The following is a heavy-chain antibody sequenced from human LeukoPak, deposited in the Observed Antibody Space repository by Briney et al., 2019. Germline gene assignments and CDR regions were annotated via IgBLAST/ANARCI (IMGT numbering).Heavy chain of an antibody. CDR3: ARDFVIAVAGNFDY. CDR1: GYTFTSYD. D-gene: IGHD6-19*01. Sequence: GASVKVSCKASGYTFTSYDINWVRQATGQGLEWMGWMNPNSGNTGYAQKFQGRVTMTRNTSISTAYMELSSLRSEDTAVYYCARDFVIAVAGNFDYWGQGTLVTVSS. CDR2: MNPNSGNT. J-gene: IGHJ4*02. V-gene: IGHV1-8*01.